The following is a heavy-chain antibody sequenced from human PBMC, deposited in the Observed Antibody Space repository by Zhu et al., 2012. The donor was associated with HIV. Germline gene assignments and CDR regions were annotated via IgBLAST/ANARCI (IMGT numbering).Heavy chain of an antibody. J-gene: IGHJ4*02. CDR1: GGSISSRY. CDR3: ATYYYGSGSSYYFDH. CDR2: ILDSGST. Sequence: QVQLQESGPGLVKPSETLSLNCTVSGGSISSRYWSWIRQSPGKGLEWIGYILDSGSTNYNPSLKSRVTISTGTSKKQFSLKLTSVIPADTAVYYCATYYYGSGSSYYFDHWGQGTRXRLL. D-gene: IGHD3-10*01. V-gene: IGHV4-59*03.